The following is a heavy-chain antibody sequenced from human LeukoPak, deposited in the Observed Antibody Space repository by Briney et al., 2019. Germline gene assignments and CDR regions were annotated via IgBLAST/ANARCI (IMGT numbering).Heavy chain of an antibody. CDR2: IGKTSRDM. CDR1: GFSFSTST. Sequence: GGSLRLSCAASGFSFSTSTMNWVRQAPGKGLEWISSIGKTSRDMYYADSVRGRFTISRDNPKNSLFLLMNSLRVEDTSVYYCVRGDNRDYWGQGTLDTVSS. CDR3: VRGDNRDY. J-gene: IGHJ4*02. D-gene: IGHD1-14*01. V-gene: IGHV3-21*01.